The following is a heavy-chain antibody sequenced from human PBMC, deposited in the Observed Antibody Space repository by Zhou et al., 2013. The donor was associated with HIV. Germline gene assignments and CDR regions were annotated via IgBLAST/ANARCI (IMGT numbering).Heavy chain of an antibody. J-gene: IGHJ5*02. CDR2: IIPIFGTA. Sequence: QVQLVQSGAEVKKPGSSVKVSCKASGGTFSSYAISWVRQAPGQGLEWMGGIIPIFGTANYAQKFQGRVTITTDESTSTAYMELSSLRSEDTAVYYCATLGIAARRGVLHWFDPGPGNPGHRLL. D-gene: IGHD6-6*01. CDR1: GGTFSSYA. CDR3: ATLGIAARRGVLHWFDP. V-gene: IGHV1-69*05.